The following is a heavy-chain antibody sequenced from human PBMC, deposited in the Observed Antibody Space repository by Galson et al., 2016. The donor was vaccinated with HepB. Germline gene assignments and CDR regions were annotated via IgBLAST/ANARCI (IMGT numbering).Heavy chain of an antibody. J-gene: IGHJ6*02. CDR3: AGLLVPAASYYPYYGMYV. CDR2: ISSSSSTI. Sequence: SLRLSCAASGFSFSTYNMNWVRQAPGKGLEWVSYISSSSSTIYYADSVKGRFTISRDNAKNSLYLQINSLRAEDTAVYYCAGLLVPAASYYPYYGMYVWGHGTTVTVSS. D-gene: IGHD2-2*01. V-gene: IGHV3-48*01. CDR1: GFSFSTYN.